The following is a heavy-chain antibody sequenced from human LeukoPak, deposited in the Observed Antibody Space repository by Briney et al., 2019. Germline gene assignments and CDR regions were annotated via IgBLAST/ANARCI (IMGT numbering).Heavy chain of an antibody. CDR2: IYTSGST. V-gene: IGHV4-4*07. CDR3: ARERRYFYDSSGYYFDF. J-gene: IGHJ4*02. D-gene: IGHD3-22*01. Sequence: SETLSLTCTVSGGSISSYYWSWIRQPAGKGLEWIGRIYTSGSTNYNPSLKRRVIMSVDTSKNDFSLRLSSVTAADTAVYYCARERRYFYDSSGYYFDFWGQGTLVTVSS. CDR1: GGSISSYY.